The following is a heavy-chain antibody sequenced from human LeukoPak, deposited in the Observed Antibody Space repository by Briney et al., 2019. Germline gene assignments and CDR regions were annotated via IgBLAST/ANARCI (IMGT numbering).Heavy chain of an antibody. CDR2: IYSDGNT. J-gene: IGHJ1*01. Sequence: GGSLRLSCAASGFTVSNNRLSWVRQAPGMGLEWVSTIYSDGNTYYPDSVKGRFTISRDGSKNTLYLQLNSLRTEDTAIYYCVREREGSNSEHWGQGTLVTVSS. CDR1: GFTVSNNR. CDR3: VREREGSNSEH. V-gene: IGHV3-53*01. D-gene: IGHD1-26*01.